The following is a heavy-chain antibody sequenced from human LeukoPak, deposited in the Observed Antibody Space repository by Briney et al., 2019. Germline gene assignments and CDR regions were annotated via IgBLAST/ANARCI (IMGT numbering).Heavy chain of an antibody. CDR2: ISYTGDTA. CDR1: GFTFRSYA. Sequence: GGSLRLSCAASGFTFRSYAMSWVRQAPGKGLEWVSTISYTGDTASYADSVKGRFTGSRDNSKDTLFLQMNSLRAEDTAVFYCAKGSRHIYDAFDFWGQGTMVTVSS. CDR3: AKGSRHIYDAFDF. V-gene: IGHV3-23*01. D-gene: IGHD2-21*01. J-gene: IGHJ3*01.